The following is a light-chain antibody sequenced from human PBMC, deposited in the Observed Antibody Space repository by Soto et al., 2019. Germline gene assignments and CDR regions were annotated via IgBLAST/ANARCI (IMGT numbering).Light chain of an antibody. CDR3: SSYSISTLYV. CDR1: GSDVGGYNY. V-gene: IGLV2-14*01. Sequence: QSALTQPASVSGSPGQSITISCTGTGSDVGGYNYVSWYQQHPGKAPKLMIYEVSNRPSGVSNRFSGSKSGYTASLTISGLQAEDAADYYCSSYSISTLYVFGTGTKVTVL. J-gene: IGLJ1*01. CDR2: EVS.